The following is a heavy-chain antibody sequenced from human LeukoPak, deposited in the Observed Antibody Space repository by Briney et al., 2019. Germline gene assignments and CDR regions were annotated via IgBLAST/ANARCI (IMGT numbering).Heavy chain of an antibody. J-gene: IGHJ4*02. V-gene: IGHV3-21*04. CDR2: LSSSSSYI. Sequence: GGSLRLSCAASGFTFSSYSMNWVRQAPGKGLEWVSSLSSSSSYIDYADSVKGRFTISRDNAKNSLYLQRNSLRAEDTAVYYCAKVVVVADVDYWGQGTLVTVSS. CDR3: AKVVVVADVDY. D-gene: IGHD2-15*01. CDR1: GFTFSSYS.